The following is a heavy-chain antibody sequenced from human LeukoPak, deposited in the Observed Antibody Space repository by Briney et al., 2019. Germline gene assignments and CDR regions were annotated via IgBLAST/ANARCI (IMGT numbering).Heavy chain of an antibody. V-gene: IGHV3-11*06. Sequence: TGGSLRLSCAASGFTFSDYYMSWIRQAPGKGLGWISYISTYTNYADSVKGRFTISRDNAKNSLYLQMSSLRPEDTAVYCCARDRVGEGFDYWGQGTLVTVSS. CDR3: ARDRVGEGFDY. CDR2: ISTYT. D-gene: IGHD3-16*01. CDR1: GFTFSDYY. J-gene: IGHJ4*02.